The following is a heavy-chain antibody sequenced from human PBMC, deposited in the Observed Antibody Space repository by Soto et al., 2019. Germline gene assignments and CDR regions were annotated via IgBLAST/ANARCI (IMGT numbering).Heavy chain of an antibody. CDR1: GGSFSGYY. V-gene: IGHV4-34*01. J-gene: IGHJ1*01. CDR3: ARYSRSWSEYLQY. Sequence: SETLSLTCALYGGSFSGYYWSWIRQTPGKRLEWIGDMNLGGSGNYNPSLKSRVTFSMDPSKNQFSLKLESVIAADTAVYYCARYSRSWSEYLQYWGRGALVTVSS. CDR2: MNLGGSG. D-gene: IGHD6-13*01.